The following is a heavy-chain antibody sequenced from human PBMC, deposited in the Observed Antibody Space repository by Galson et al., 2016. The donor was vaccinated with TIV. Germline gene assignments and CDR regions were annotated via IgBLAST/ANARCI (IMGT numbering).Heavy chain of an antibody. D-gene: IGHD3-10*01. V-gene: IGHV4-30-4*08. Sequence: LSLTCTVSGGSISDGDYYWSWIRQPPGKGLEWIGCIHYSGTSVYNPSLKSRVTISVDTSKSQVSLTLTSVAAADTAVYYCARAPIWGARGVILFDYWAWEPWSPSPQ. CDR1: GGSISDGDYY. J-gene: IGHJ4*02. CDR2: IHYSGTS. CDR3: ARAPIWGARGVILFDY.